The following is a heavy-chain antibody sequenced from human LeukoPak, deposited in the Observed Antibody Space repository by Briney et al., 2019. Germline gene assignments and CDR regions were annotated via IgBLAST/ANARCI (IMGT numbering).Heavy chain of an antibody. V-gene: IGHV3-9*01. CDR3: AKDYCSSTSCLSYYYYYMDV. CDR2: MSWNSGSI. J-gene: IGHJ6*03. D-gene: IGHD2-2*01. Sequence: GRSLRLSCAASGFTFDDYAMHWVRHAPGKGLEWVSGMSWNSGSIGYADSVKGRFTISRDNAKNSLYLQMNSLRAEDTALYYCAKDYCSSTSCLSYYYYYMDVWGKGTTVTVSS. CDR1: GFTFDDYA.